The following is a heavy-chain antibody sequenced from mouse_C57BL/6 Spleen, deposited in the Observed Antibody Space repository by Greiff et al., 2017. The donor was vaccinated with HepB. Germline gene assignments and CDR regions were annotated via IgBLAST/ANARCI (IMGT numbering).Heavy chain of an antibody. J-gene: IGHJ2*01. V-gene: IGHV1-26*01. CDR2: INPNNGGT. D-gene: IGHD6-2*01. CDR3: ARESGPFDY. Sequence: EVQLQQSGPELVKPGASVKISCKASGYTFTDYYMNWVKQSHGKSLEWIGDINPNNGGTSYNQKFKGKATLTVDKSSSTAYMELRSLTSEDSAVYYCARESGPFDYWGQGTTLTVSS. CDR1: GYTFTDYY.